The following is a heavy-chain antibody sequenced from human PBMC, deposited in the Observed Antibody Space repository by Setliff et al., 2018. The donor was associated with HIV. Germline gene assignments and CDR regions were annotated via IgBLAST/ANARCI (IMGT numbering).Heavy chain of an antibody. J-gene: IGHJ6*03. V-gene: IGHV3-49*04. CDR3: ARLRGYSYGLASYYYYYMDV. CDR2: IRSKAYGGTT. CDR1: GIIFGDDA. D-gene: IGHD5-18*01. Sequence: GESPKISCTASGIIFGDDAMSWVRQAPGQGLEWLGFIRSKAYGGTTEYAASVKDRFTISRDDSKSIAYLQMNNLKTEDTAVYYCARLRGYSYGLASYYYYYMDVWGKGTTVTVSS.